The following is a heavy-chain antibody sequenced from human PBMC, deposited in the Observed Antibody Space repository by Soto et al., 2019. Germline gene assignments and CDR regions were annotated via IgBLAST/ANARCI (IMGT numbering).Heavy chain of an antibody. CDR2: ISYDGSNK. D-gene: IGHD3-10*01. V-gene: IGHV3-30*18. J-gene: IGHJ4*02. CDR3: AKGSTYYYGSGTFDY. CDR1: GFTFSSYG. Sequence: QVQLVESGGGVVQPGRSLRLSCEASGFTFSSYGMHWVRQAPGKGLEWVAVISYDGSNKYYADSVKGRFTISRDNSKNTLYLQMNSLRAEDTAVYYCAKGSTYYYGSGTFDYWGQGTLVTVSS.